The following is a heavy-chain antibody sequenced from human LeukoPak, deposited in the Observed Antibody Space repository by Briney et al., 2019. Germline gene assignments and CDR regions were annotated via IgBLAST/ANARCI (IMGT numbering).Heavy chain of an antibody. Sequence: SVKVSCKASGGTFSSYAISWVRQAPGQGLEWMGRIIPILGIANYAQKFQGRVTITADKSTSTAYMELSSLRSEDTAVYYCARPGMAAAGSFDYWGQGTLVTVSP. CDR2: IIPILGIA. J-gene: IGHJ4*02. V-gene: IGHV1-69*04. CDR1: GGTFSSYA. D-gene: IGHD6-13*01. CDR3: ARPGMAAAGSFDY.